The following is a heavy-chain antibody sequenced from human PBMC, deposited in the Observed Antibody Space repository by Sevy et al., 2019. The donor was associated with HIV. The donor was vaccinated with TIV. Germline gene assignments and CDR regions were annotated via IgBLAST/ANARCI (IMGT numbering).Heavy chain of an antibody. CDR1: GGSMSSFY. Sequence: SETLSLICTFSGGSMSSFYWNWIRQSPGKGLEWIGYVSHSGFTNYNPSLESRVTISVDTSKNQFSLKLKSVTAADTAVYYWARDSGAYIPLFDTWGLGTLVTVSS. J-gene: IGHJ4*02. CDR2: VSHSGFT. D-gene: IGHD1-26*01. V-gene: IGHV4-59*01. CDR3: ARDSGAYIPLFDT.